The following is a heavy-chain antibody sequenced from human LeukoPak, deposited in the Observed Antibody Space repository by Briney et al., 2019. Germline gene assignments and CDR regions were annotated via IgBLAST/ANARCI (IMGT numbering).Heavy chain of an antibody. V-gene: IGHV3-23*01. Sequence: GGSLRLSCAASGFTFSSYAMSWVRQAPGKGLQLVSTIHDGSGDTYYADSVKGRFTISRDNSQNTLYLQMNSLRAEDTAVYYCARLYCSTAYCQGEYWGLGTLVTVSS. CDR1: GFTFSSYA. CDR3: ARLYCSTAYCQGEY. CDR2: IHDGSGDT. D-gene: IGHD2-8*01. J-gene: IGHJ4*02.